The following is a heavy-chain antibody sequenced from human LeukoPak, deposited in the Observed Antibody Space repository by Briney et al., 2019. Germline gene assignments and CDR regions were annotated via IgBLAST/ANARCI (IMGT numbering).Heavy chain of an antibody. Sequence: GGSLRLSCAASGFTFSSYEMNWVRQAPGKGLEWVSYISSSGSTIYYADSVKGRSTISRDNSKNTLYLQMNSLRAEDTAVYYCAKDGLGGFGDYMDVWGKGTTVTISS. CDR3: AKDGLGGFGDYMDV. CDR2: ISSSGSTI. J-gene: IGHJ6*03. D-gene: IGHD3-10*01. CDR1: GFTFSSYE. V-gene: IGHV3-48*03.